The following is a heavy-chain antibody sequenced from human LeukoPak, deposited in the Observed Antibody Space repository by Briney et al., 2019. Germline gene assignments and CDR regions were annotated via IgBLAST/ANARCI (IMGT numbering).Heavy chain of an antibody. CDR1: GGTFSSYA. J-gene: IGHJ6*02. V-gene: IGHV1-2*02. Sequence: ASVKVSCKASGGTFSSYAISWVRQAPGQGLEWMGGINPNSGGTNYAQKFQGRVTMTRDTSISTAYMELSRLRSDDTAVYYCARDSNGGYYYDSSGSYYYGMDVWGQGTTVTVSS. CDR3: ARDSNGGYYYDSSGSYYYGMDV. CDR2: INPNSGGT. D-gene: IGHD3-22*01.